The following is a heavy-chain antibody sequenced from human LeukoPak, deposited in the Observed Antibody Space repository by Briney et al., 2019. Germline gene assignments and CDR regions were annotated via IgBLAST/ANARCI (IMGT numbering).Heavy chain of an antibody. CDR3: ARVGSSGYYDWFDP. J-gene: IGHJ5*02. Sequence: ASVKVFCKASGYTFTSYGISWVRQTPGQGLEWMGWISAYNGNTNYAQKLQGRVTMTTDTSTSTAYMELRSLRSDDTAVYYCARVGSSGYYDWFDPWGQGTLVTVSS. CDR1: GYTFTSYG. D-gene: IGHD3-22*01. V-gene: IGHV1-18*01. CDR2: ISAYNGNT.